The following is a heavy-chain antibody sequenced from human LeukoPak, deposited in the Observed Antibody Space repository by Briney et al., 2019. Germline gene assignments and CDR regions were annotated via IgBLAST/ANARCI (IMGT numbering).Heavy chain of an antibody. V-gene: IGHV1-46*01. CDR3: ARGTGYCSSTSCYTRPPFDP. CDR2: INPSGGST. J-gene: IGHJ5*02. D-gene: IGHD2-2*02. CDR1: GYTFTSYY. Sequence: ASVKVSCKASGYTFTSYYVHWVRQAPGQGLEWMGIINPSGGSTSYAQKFQGRVTMTRDTSTSTVYMELSSLRSEDTAVYYCARGTGYCSSTSCYTRPPFDPWGQGTLVTVSS.